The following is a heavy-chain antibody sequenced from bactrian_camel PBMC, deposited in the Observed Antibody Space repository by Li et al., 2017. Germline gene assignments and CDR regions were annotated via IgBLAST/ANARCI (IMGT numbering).Heavy chain of an antibody. Sequence: HVQLVESGGGSVQAGGSLRLSCIASGYSVSSVCMAWFRHPPGKEREGVASFYTTDGQYTYTADSVKGRFTISRDNAKNAVDLHLNSLKPEDTAMYYCVSTPDYWGQGTQVTVS. V-gene: IGHV3S6*01. CDR1: GYSVSSVC. CDR3: VSTPDY. D-gene: IGHD4*01. CDR2: FYTTDGQYT. J-gene: IGHJ4*01.